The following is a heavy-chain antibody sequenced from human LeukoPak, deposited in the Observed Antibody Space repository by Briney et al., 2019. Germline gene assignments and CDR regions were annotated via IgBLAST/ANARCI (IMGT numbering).Heavy chain of an antibody. CDR2: ISGSGGST. D-gene: IGHD4-17*01. CDR3: AKDGTVTTGHFDY. Sequence: GGSLRLSCAASGFTFSSYAMSWVRQAPGKGLEWVSAISGSGGSTYYADSVKGRFTISKDNSKNTLYLQMNSLRAEDTAVYYCAKDGTVTTGHFDYWGQGPLVTVPS. CDR1: GFTFSSYA. V-gene: IGHV3-23*01. J-gene: IGHJ4*02.